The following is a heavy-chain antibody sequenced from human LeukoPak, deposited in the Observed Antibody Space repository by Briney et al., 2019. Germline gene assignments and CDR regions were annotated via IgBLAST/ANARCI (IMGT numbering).Heavy chain of an antibody. D-gene: IGHD6-19*01. CDR3: ARLPYSSGWYPAYFDY. V-gene: IGHV5-51*01. Sequence: GESLKISCKGSGYSFTSYWIGWVRPMPGKGLEWMGIIYPGDSDTRYSPSFQGQVTISADKSISTAYLQWSSLKASDTAMYYCARLPYSSGWYPAYFDYWGQGTLVTVSS. CDR2: IYPGDSDT. J-gene: IGHJ4*02. CDR1: GYSFTSYW.